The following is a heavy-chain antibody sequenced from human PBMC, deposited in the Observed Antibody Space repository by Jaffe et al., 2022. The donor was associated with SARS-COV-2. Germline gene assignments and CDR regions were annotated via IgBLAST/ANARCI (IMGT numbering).Heavy chain of an antibody. CDR2: LYWDDDK. J-gene: IGHJ5*01. CDR1: GFSLSTTGVG. V-gene: IGHV2-5*02. Sequence: QITLKESGPTLVKPTQTLTLTCTFSGFSLSTTGVGVGWIRQPPGKALEWLALLYWDDDKRYRPSLKSSLTVTKGTSKNQVVLSMTNMDPMDTATYYCMYRQVEDVSGYYVDSWGQGTLVTVSS. CDR3: MYRQVEDVSGYYVDS. D-gene: IGHD3-22*01.